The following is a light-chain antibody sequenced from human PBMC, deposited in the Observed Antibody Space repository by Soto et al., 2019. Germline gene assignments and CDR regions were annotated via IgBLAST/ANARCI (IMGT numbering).Light chain of an antibody. Sequence: QTVVTQEPSFSVSPGRTVTLTCGLSSGSVSTSYYPSWYQQTPGQAPRTLIYSTTTRSSGVHDRFSGSILGNKAALTITGAQADDESDYYCVLYMGSGIWVFGGGTKLTVL. CDR3: VLYMGSGIWV. CDR1: SGSVSTSYY. CDR2: STT. V-gene: IGLV8-61*01. J-gene: IGLJ3*02.